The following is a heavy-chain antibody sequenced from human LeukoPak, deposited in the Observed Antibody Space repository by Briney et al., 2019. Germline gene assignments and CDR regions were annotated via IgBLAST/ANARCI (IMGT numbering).Heavy chain of an antibody. CDR1: GGSVSSGSYY. J-gene: IGHJ3*02. V-gene: IGHV4-61*01. CDR2: IYYSGST. D-gene: IGHD6-13*01. Sequence: SETLSLTCTVSGGSVSSGSYYWSWIRQPPGKGLGWIGYIYYSGSTNYNPSLRSRVTISVDTSKNQFTLKLSSVTAADTAVYYCARVSSSSWYQEDAFDIWGQGTMVTVSS. CDR3: ARVSSSSWYQEDAFDI.